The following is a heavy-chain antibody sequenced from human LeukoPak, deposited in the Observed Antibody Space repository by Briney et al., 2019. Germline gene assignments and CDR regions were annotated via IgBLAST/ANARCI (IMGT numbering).Heavy chain of an antibody. CDR2: IWYDGSNK. J-gene: IGHJ6*02. V-gene: IGHV3-33*06. D-gene: IGHD6-13*01. CDR1: GFTFSSYA. Sequence: GGSLRLSCAASGFTFSSYAMSWVRQAPGKGLEWVAVIWYDGSNKYYADSVKGRFTISRDNSKNTLYLQMNSLRAEDTAVYYCAKRYSSSWYLYYYGMDVWGQGTTVTVSS. CDR3: AKRYSSSWYLYYYGMDV.